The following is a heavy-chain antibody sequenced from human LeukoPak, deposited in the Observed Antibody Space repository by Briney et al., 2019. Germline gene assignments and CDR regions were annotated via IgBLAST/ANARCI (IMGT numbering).Heavy chain of an antibody. D-gene: IGHD6-19*01. CDR1: GFTFSTYS. V-gene: IGHV3-48*01. J-gene: IGHJ6*03. Sequence: GGSLRLSCAASGFTFSTYSMNWVRQAPGKGLEWVSYISSSSSTIYYADSVKGRFTISRDNAKNSLYLQMNSLRAEDTAVYYCARLDSSGWCDYYYYYMDVWGKGTTVTVSS. CDR3: ARLDSSGWCDYYYYYMDV. CDR2: ISSSSSTI.